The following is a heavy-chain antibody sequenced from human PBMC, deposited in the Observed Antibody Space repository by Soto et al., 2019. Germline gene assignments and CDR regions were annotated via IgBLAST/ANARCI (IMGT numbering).Heavy chain of an antibody. D-gene: IGHD3-22*01. CDR3: ARRDRSGFSYWLDT. CDR2: IYFSGTT. V-gene: IGHV4-34*09. CDR1: GGSFSGYY. J-gene: IGHJ5*02. Sequence: SETLSLTCAVYGGSFSGYYWTWIRQPPGKGLEWIGTIYFSGTTYYNPSLKSRVTISVDTSKSQFSLKLSSVTAADTAVYYCARRDRSGFSYWLDTWGQGPLVTVSS.